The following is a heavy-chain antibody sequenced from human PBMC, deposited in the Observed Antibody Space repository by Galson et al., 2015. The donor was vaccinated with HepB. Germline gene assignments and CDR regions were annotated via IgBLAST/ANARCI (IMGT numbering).Heavy chain of an antibody. CDR3: ARSGERPGIASI. CDR1: GFTFDAYA. V-gene: IGHV3-49*03. Sequence: SLRLSCAASGFTFDAYAMSWFRQAPGRGLEWVGFIRSDAKSGTTDYAAPLKGRITISRDDSKSIAYLQLNTLETEDTAVYYCARSGERPGIASIWGQGTLVTVSS. J-gene: IGHJ4*01. CDR2: IRSDAKSGTT. D-gene: IGHD1-26*01.